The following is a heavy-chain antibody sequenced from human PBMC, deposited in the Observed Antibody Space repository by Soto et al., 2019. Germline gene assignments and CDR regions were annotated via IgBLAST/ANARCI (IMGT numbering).Heavy chain of an antibody. CDR2: ISSSSSYI. V-gene: IGHV3-21*01. CDR1: GFTFSSYS. D-gene: IGHD1-1*01. J-gene: IGHJ5*02. Sequence: SLRLSCAASGFTFSSYSMNWVRQAPGKGLEWVSSISSSSSYIYYADSVKGRFTISRDNAKNSLYLQMNSLRAEDTAVYYCARGGLETGGDNWFDPWGQGTLVTVSS. CDR3: ARGGLETGGDNWFDP.